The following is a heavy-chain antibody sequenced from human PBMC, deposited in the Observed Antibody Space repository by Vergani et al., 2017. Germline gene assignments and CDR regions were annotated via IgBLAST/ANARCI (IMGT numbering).Heavy chain of an antibody. CDR3: ARDARRGYGDYGGVFDY. Sequence: QVQLQESGPGLVKPSQTLSLTCTVSGGSISSGGYYWSWIRQHPGKGLEWIGYIYYSGSTYYNPYLKSRVTISVDTSKNQFSLKLSSVTAADTAVYYCARDARRGYGDYGGVFDYWGQGTLVTVSS. J-gene: IGHJ4*02. CDR2: IYYSGST. V-gene: IGHV4-31*03. D-gene: IGHD4-17*01. CDR1: GGSISSGGYY.